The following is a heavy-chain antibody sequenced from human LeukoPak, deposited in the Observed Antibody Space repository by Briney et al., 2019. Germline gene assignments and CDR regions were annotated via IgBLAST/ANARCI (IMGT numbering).Heavy chain of an antibody. D-gene: IGHD2-21*01. V-gene: IGHV4-59*01. CDR1: GGSISSYY. Sequence: SETLSLTCTVSGGSISSYYWSWIRQPPGKGLEWIGYIHYSGSTNYNPSLKSRITISVATSKNQFSLRLSSVTAADTAVYYCARGPHIVVWRFFDYWGQGTLVTVSS. CDR3: ARGPHIVVWRFFDY. J-gene: IGHJ4*02. CDR2: IHYSGST.